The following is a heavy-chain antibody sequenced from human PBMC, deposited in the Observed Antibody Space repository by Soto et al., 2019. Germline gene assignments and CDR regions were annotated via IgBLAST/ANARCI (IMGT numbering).Heavy chain of an antibody. CDR1: GFTFSSYA. J-gene: IGHJ4*02. CDR3: ARVSPYDSSGYYEDPVGY. D-gene: IGHD3-22*01. V-gene: IGHV3-30-3*01. Sequence: GGSLRLSCAASGFTFSSYAMHWVRQAPGKGLEWVAVISYDGSNKYYADSVKGRFTISRDNSKNTLYLQMNSLRAEDTAVYYCARVSPYDSSGYYEDPVGYWGQGTLVTVSS. CDR2: ISYDGSNK.